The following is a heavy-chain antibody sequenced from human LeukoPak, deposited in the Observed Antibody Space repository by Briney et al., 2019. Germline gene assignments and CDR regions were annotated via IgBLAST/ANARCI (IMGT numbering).Heavy chain of an antibody. D-gene: IGHD1-26*01. J-gene: IGHJ4*02. CDR3: AVPRWELLN. CDR2: ISAGGGNT. V-gene: IGHV3-23*01. Sequence: PGGSLRLSCAASGLTFSSYTMSWVRQAPGKGLEWVSAISAGGGNTYYADSVKGRFTISRDNSKNTLYLQMNSLRAEDTAVYSCAVPRWELLNWGQGTLVTVSS. CDR1: GLTFSSYT.